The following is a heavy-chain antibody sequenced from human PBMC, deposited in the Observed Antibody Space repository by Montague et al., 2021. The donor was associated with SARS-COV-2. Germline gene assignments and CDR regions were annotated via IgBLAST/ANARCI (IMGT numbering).Heavy chain of an antibody. D-gene: IGHD2-2*01. J-gene: IGHJ6*02. CDR1: GGSFSGYY. Sequence: SETLSLTCAVYGGSFSGYYWSWIRQPPGKGLEWIGEINHSGSTKYNPSLKSRVTISVDTSKNQFSLKLSSVTAADTAVYYCARGLQRVVPGVLGVGPYYYSGCMDGWGQGTTVTVSS. V-gene: IGHV4-34*01. CDR2: INHSGST. CDR3: ARGLQRVVPGVLGVGPYYYSGCMDG.